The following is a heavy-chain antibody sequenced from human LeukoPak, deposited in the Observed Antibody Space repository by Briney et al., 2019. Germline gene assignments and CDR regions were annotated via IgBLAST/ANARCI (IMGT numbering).Heavy chain of an antibody. Sequence: GGSLRLSCAASGFTFSSYAMHWVRQAPGKGLEWVAVIWYDGTNKYYADSVKGRFTISRDNSKNTLFLQMNSLRAEDTAVYYCARAAYDSSGYLTLWGQGTLVTVSS. D-gene: IGHD3-22*01. CDR3: ARAAYDSSGYLTL. V-gene: IGHV3-33*08. J-gene: IGHJ4*02. CDR2: IWYDGTNK. CDR1: GFTFSSYA.